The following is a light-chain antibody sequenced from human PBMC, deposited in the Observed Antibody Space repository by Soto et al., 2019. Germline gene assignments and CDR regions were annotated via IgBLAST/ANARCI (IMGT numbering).Light chain of an antibody. CDR1: QSLVYSDGIAY. J-gene: IGKJ1*01. CDR3: MQGTHWPPT. CDR2: KVS. Sequence: DVVMTQSPLSLPVTLGQPASISCRSSQSLVYSDGIAYLNWFHQRPGQSPRRLIYKVSNRDSGVPDRFSGSGSGTDFTLKISRVEAEDVGFYYCMQGTHWPPTFGRGTKVEIK. V-gene: IGKV2-30*01.